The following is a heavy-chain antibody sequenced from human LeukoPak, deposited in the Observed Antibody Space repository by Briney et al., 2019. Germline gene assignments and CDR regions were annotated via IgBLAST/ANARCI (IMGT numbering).Heavy chain of an antibody. CDR3: ARQRGDILTGYYMPRGFDY. J-gene: IGHJ4*02. Sequence: GGSLRLSCAASGFTFSSYATSWVRQAPGKGLEWVSAISGSGGSTYYADSVKGRFTISRDNSKNTLYLQMNSLRAEDTAVYYCARQRGDILTGYYMPRGFDYWGQGTLVTVSS. CDR2: ISGSGGST. V-gene: IGHV3-23*01. CDR1: GFTFSSYA. D-gene: IGHD3-9*01.